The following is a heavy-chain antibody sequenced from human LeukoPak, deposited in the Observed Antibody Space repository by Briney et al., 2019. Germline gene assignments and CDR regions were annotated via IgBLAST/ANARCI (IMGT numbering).Heavy chain of an antibody. CDR2: INHSGST. CDR1: GGSFRGFY. D-gene: IGHD3-10*01. Sequence: SETLSLTCAVYGGSFRGFYGSWIREPPGKGREGIGEINHSGSTNYNPSLKSRVTISVDTSKNLFSLTLSSVTAAHTAVYYCASSYGSGSFWSWGQGTLVTVSS. V-gene: IGHV4-34*01. J-gene: IGHJ5*02. CDR3: ASSYGSGSFWS.